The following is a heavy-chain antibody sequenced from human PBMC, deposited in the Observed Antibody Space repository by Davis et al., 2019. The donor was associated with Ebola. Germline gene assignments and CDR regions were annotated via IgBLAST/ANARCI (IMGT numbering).Heavy chain of an antibody. V-gene: IGHV1-46*01. CDR1: GYTFTSYG. CDR2: INPSGGST. CDR3: AREVFWSGLDP. Sequence: ASVKVSCKASGYTFTSYGISWVRQAPGQGLEWMGIINPSGGSTSYAQKFQGRVTMTRDTSTSTVYMELSSLRSEDTAVYYCAREVFWSGLDPWGQGTLVTVSS. D-gene: IGHD3-3*01. J-gene: IGHJ5*02.